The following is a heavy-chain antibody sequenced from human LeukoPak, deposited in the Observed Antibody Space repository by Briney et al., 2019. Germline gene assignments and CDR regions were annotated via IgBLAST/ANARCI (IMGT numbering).Heavy chain of an antibody. Sequence: GGSLRLSCAASGFTFSSYAMSWVRQAPGKGLEWVSAISGSGGSTYYADSVKGRFTISRDNSKNTLYLQMNSLRAEDTAVYYCAKDMEEYNWNGVIGMVDYWGQGTLVTVSS. J-gene: IGHJ4*02. V-gene: IGHV3-23*01. CDR1: GFTFSSYA. CDR3: AKDMEEYNWNGVIGMVDY. D-gene: IGHD1-1*01. CDR2: ISGSGGST.